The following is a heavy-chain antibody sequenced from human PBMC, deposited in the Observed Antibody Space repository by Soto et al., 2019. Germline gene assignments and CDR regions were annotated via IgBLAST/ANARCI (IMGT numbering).Heavy chain of an antibody. CDR2: INGGGTNT. D-gene: IGHD6-13*01. CDR1: GFTFSTYA. V-gene: IGHV3-23*01. Sequence: PGGSLRLSCAASGFTFSTYAMIWVRQAPGKGLEWVSSINGGGTNTYYSDSVKGRFTISRDNSKNTLYLQMNSLRVEDTAVYSCAKLERAANTGYWGQGTLVTVSS. J-gene: IGHJ4*02. CDR3: AKLERAANTGY.